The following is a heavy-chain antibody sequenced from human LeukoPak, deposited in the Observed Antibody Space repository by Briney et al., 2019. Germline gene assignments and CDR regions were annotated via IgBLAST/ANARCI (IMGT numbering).Heavy chain of an antibody. CDR1: GFTFSSYA. CDR3: ARPTYDFWSGYCFDY. CDR2: ISYDGSNK. V-gene: IGHV3-30-3*01. J-gene: IGHJ4*02. Sequence: GRSLRLSCAASGFTFSSYAMHWVRQAPGKGLEWVAVISYDGSNKYYADSVKGRFTISRDNSKNTLYLQMNSLRAEDTAVYYCARPTYDFWSGYCFDYWGQGTLVTVSS. D-gene: IGHD3-3*01.